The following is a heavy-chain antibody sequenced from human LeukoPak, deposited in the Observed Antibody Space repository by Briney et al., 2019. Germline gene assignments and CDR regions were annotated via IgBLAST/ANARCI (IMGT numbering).Heavy chain of an antibody. V-gene: IGHV3-23*01. CDR2: ISGSGGST. CDR1: GFTFSSYA. Sequence: GGSLRLSCAASGFTFSSYAMSWVRQAPGKGLEWVSAISGSGGSTYYADSVKGRFTISRDNAKNSLYLQMNSLRAEDTAVYYCARDRYMRFDYWGQGTLVTVFS. J-gene: IGHJ4*02. D-gene: IGHD1-1*01. CDR3: ARDRYMRFDY.